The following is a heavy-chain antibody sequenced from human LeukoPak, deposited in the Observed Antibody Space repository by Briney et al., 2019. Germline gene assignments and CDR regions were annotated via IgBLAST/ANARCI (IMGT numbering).Heavy chain of an antibody. CDR3: ARLYCSSTSCYFDY. CDR1: GYTFTSYA. J-gene: IGHJ4*02. V-gene: IGHV1-3*01. D-gene: IGHD2-2*01. Sequence: ASVKVSCKASGYTFTSYAMHWVRQAPGQRLEWMGWINAGNGNTKYSQKFQGRVTIIRDTSASTAYMELSSLRSEDTAVYYCARLYCSSTSCYFDYWGQGTLVTVSS. CDR2: INAGNGNT.